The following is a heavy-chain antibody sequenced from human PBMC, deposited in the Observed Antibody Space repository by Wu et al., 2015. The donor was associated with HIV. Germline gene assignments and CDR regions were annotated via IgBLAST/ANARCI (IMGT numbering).Heavy chain of an antibody. D-gene: IGHD5-24*01. CDR2: IIPIFGTA. J-gene: IGHJ5*02. CDR1: GGSFSRSG. CDR3: ARGRVEMATISWFDP. V-gene: IGHV1-69*05. Sequence: QVQLVQSGAEVKKPGSSVKVSCKASGGSFSRSGISWVRQAPGQGLEWMGGIIPIFGTANYAQKFQGRVTITTDESTSTAYMELSSLRSEDTAVYYCARGRVEMATISWFDPWGQGTLVTVSS.